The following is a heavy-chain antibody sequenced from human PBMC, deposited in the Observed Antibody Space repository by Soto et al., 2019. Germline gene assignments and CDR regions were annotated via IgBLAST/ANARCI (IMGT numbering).Heavy chain of an antibody. CDR2: IYYSGST. V-gene: IGHV4-31*02. D-gene: IGHD3-9*01. CDR1: GGTISPRGYH. J-gene: IGHJ6*02. CDR3: AREIGYDILTGYQSAYGMDV. Sequence: PSEALPVRWTVSGGTISPRGYHGCWLRLHPGNGLEWIGYIYYSGSTYYNPSLKSRVTISVDTSRNQFSLKLSSVTAADTAVYYCAREIGYDILTGYQSAYGMDVWGQGTTVT.